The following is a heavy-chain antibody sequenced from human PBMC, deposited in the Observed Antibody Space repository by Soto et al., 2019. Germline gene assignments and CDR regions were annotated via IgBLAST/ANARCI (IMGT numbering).Heavy chain of an antibody. D-gene: IGHD3-9*01. CDR3: ARVDSRYYDILTGYYTRFWSGSSYYYYGMDV. V-gene: IGHV3-7*05. CDR1: GFTFSSYW. Sequence: GGSLRLSCAASGFTFSSYWMSWVRQAPGKGLEWVANIKQDGSEKYYVDSVKGRFTISRDNAKNPLYLQMNSLRAGDTAVYYCARVDSRYYDILTGYYTRFWSGSSYYYYGMDVWGQGTTVTVSS. J-gene: IGHJ6*02. CDR2: IKQDGSEK.